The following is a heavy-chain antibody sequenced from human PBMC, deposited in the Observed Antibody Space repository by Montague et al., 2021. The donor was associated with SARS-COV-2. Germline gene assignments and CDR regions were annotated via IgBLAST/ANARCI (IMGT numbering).Heavy chain of an antibody. CDR1: GGSISSRSYY. Sequence: SETLSLTCTVSGGSISSRSYYCGWIRQPPGKGLEWTGSIYYSGSTYYNLSLKCRVTLAVDTSKNQFSLELSSVTAADTAMYYCARNVLLWSGELYYFDYWGQGTLVTVSS. J-gene: IGHJ4*02. D-gene: IGHD3-10*01. CDR3: ARNVLLWSGELYYFDY. V-gene: IGHV4-39*01. CDR2: IYYSGST.